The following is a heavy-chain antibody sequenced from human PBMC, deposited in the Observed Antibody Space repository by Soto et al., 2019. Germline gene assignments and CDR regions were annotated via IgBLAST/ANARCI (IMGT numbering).Heavy chain of an antibody. CDR3: ARRTHYYDSSGHSAAAFDI. CDR1: GYNFTNYW. J-gene: IGHJ3*02. Sequence: EVQLVQSGAEVKKPGESLKISCKGSGYNFTNYWIGWVRQMHGRGLEWMGIIYPGDSDTRNSPSFQGQVTISADKSISTASLQWSSLKASDTAMYYSARRTHYYDSSGHSAAAFDIWGQGTMVTVSS. CDR2: IYPGDSDT. V-gene: IGHV5-51*01. D-gene: IGHD3-22*01.